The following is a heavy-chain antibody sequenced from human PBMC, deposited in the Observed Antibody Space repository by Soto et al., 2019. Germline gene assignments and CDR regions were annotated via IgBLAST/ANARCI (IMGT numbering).Heavy chain of an antibody. D-gene: IGHD2-2*01. CDR2: IYTSGRT. Sequence: QVQLQESGPGLVKPSETLSLTCTVSGGSISSYNWSWIRQPAGKGLEWIGRIYTSGRTNYNTTLKSRVTMSGETSKSQFSLKLSAVTAADTAVYYCARGLVVPAADYYYYYGMDVWGQGTTVTVSS. CDR1: GGSISSYN. V-gene: IGHV4-4*07. CDR3: ARGLVVPAADYYYYYGMDV. J-gene: IGHJ6*02.